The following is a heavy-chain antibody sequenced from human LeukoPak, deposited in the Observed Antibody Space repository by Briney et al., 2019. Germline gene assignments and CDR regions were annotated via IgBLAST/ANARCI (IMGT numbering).Heavy chain of an antibody. D-gene: IGHD6-6*01. V-gene: IGHV3-21*01. J-gene: IGHJ4*02. CDR3: ARDLYSTSSFDY. CDR2: ISSSSNYI. CDR1: GFIFSSYT. Sequence: GGSLRLSCAASGFIFSSYTMNWVRQAPGKGLEWVSSISSSSNYIYYVDSVKGRFTISRDNAKNSLYLQMSSLRDEDTAVYYCARDLYSTSSFDYWGQGTLVTVSS.